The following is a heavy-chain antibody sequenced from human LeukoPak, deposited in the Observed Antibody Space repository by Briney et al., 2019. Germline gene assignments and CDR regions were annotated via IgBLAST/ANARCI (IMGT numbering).Heavy chain of an antibody. CDR1: GGTFSSYA. Sequence: SVKVSCKASGGTFSSYAISWVRQAPGQGLEWMGRIIPILGIANYAQKFQGRVTITADKSTSTAYTELSSLRSEDTAVYYCAREVYYDILTGYSSDAFDIWGQGTMVTVSS. D-gene: IGHD3-9*01. V-gene: IGHV1-69*04. CDR2: IIPILGIA. CDR3: AREVYYDILTGYSSDAFDI. J-gene: IGHJ3*02.